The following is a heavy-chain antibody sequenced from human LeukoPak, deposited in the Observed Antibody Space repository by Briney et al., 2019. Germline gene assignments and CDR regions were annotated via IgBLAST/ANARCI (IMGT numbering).Heavy chain of an antibody. CDR1: GFTFSSYS. Sequence: GGSLRLSCAASGFTFSSYSMNWVRQAPGKGLEWVSSISSSSSYIYYADSVKGRFTISRDNAKNSLYLQMNSLRAEDTAMYYCARVRRLQGNRVDYWGQGTLVTVSS. V-gene: IGHV3-21*01. J-gene: IGHJ4*02. CDR2: ISSSSSYI. D-gene: IGHD4-11*01. CDR3: ARVRRLQGNRVDY.